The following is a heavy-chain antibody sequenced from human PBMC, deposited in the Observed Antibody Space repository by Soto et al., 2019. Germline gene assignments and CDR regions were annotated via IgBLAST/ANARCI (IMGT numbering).Heavy chain of an antibody. CDR1: GFTFDDYT. D-gene: IGHD6-19*01. CDR3: AKDGGRYRDGWVDY. V-gene: IGHV3-43*01. J-gene: IGHJ4*02. Sequence: PGGSLRLSCAASGFTFDDYTMHWVRQAPGKGLEWVSLISWDGGSTYYADSVKGRFTISRDNSKNSLYLQMNSLRTEDTALYYCAKDGGRYRDGWVDYWGQGTLVTVSS. CDR2: ISWDGGST.